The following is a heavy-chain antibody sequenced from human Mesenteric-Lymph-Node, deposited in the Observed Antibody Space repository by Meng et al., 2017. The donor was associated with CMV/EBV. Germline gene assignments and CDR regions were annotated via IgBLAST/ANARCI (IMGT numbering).Heavy chain of an antibody. V-gene: IGHV3-48*03. CDR1: GFIFGYYE. D-gene: IGHD6-13*01. Sequence: GGSLRLSCAASGFIFGYYEMNWVRQAPGKGLEWVSYISHSGSTIYYADSVKGRFTVSRNNAKNSLYLQMHSLRAEDAAIYYCARVKLAADGTCFDYWGQGTLVTVSS. J-gene: IGHJ4*02. CDR2: ISHSGSTI. CDR3: ARVKLAADGTCFDY.